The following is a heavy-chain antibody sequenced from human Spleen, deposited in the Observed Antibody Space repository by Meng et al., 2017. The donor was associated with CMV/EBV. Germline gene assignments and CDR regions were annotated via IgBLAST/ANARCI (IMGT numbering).Heavy chain of an antibody. V-gene: IGHV5-51*01. J-gene: IGHJ4*02. CDR2: IYPDDSDT. CDR3: ARALLPAAPDY. D-gene: IGHD2-2*01. CDR1: GYSFTSYW. Sequence: GGSLKISCKGSGYSFTSYWIGWVRQMPGKGLEWMGIIYPDDSDTRYSPSFQGQVTVSADQSISTAYLQWSSLKASDTAIYYCARALLPAAPDYWGQGTLVTVSS.